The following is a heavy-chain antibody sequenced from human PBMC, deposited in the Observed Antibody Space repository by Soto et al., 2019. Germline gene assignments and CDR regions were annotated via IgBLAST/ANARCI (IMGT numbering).Heavy chain of an antibody. V-gene: IGHV3-30*18. CDR1: GFTFSSYG. D-gene: IGHD6-6*01. J-gene: IGHJ6*02. CDR3: AKDSSLESYYYYGMDV. Sequence: GGSLRLSCAASGFTFSSYGMHWVRQAPGKGLEWVAVISYDGSNKYYADSVKGRFTISRDNSKNTLYLQMNSLRAEDTAVYYCAKDSSLESYYYYGMDVWGQGTTVTVSS. CDR2: ISYDGSNK.